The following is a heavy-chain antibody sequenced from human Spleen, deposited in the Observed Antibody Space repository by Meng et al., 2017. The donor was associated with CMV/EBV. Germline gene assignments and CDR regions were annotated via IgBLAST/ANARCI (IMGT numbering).Heavy chain of an antibody. J-gene: IGHJ4*02. Sequence: GESLKISCTASGFTFGDYAMTWVRQAPGKGLEWVSSISDRGNYIYSAESVKGRFTISRDDAKNSLFLQMNSLRAADTAVYYCTRSGVAQYFDYWGLGTLVTVSS. V-gene: IGHV3-21*01. CDR1: GFTFGDYA. CDR2: ISDRGNYI. CDR3: TRSGVAQYFDY. D-gene: IGHD2-15*01.